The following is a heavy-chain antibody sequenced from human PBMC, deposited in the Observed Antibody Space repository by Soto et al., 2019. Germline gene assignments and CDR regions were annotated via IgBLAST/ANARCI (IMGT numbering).Heavy chain of an antibody. CDR2: ISANKGNT. CDR1: GDIFTSYG. D-gene: IGHD7-27*01. J-gene: IGHJ4*02. Sequence: QVQLVQSGAEVKKTGASVKVSCKASGDIFTSYGISWVRQAPGQGLEWMGWISANKGNTNYAQKFRGTVTMATDTSTSTVSMELRSLTSDDTALYYCARDGDHWDQRFCHYLGQGTMVTVSS. CDR3: ARDGDHWDQRFCHY. V-gene: IGHV1-18*01.